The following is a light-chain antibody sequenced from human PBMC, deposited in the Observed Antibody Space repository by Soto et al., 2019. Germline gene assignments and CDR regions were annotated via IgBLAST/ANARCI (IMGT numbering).Light chain of an antibody. V-gene: IGKV3-15*01. Sequence: EIVMTHSPATLSVSPWERATLSCRASQSVSSNLAWYQQKPGQAPRLLIYGASTRATGIPARFSGSGSGTEFTLTISSLQSEDFAVYYCQQYNNWPITFGQGTRLEI. CDR3: QQYNNWPIT. J-gene: IGKJ5*01. CDR2: GAS. CDR1: QSVSSN.